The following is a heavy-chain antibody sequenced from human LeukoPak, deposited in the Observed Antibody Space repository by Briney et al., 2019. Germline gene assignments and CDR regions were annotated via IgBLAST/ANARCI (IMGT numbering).Heavy chain of an antibody. D-gene: IGHD3-22*01. Sequence: PSETLSLTCTVSGDSVSSTGYYWGWIRQPPGKGLEWIGTIYYSGSTYYNPSLKSRVTMSEDTSRNQFSLKLSSVNAADTAVYYCAKGGARYSHSSGLYAFDVWGQGTMVTVSS. CDR2: IYYSGST. CDR1: GDSVSSTGYY. V-gene: IGHV4-39*01. CDR3: AKGGARYSHSSGLYAFDV. J-gene: IGHJ3*01.